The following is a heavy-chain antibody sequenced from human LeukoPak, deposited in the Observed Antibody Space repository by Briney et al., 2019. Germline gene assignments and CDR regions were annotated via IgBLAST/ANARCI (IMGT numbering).Heavy chain of an antibody. D-gene: IGHD5-12*01. CDR2: ISSSSSYI. Sequence: GGSLRLSCAASGFTFGSYSMNWVRQAPGKGLECVSSISSSSSYIYYADSVKGRFTISRDNAKNSLYLQMNSLRAEDTAVYYCARDREGGWLTFDYWGQGTLVTVSS. CDR1: GFTFGSYS. J-gene: IGHJ4*02. V-gene: IGHV3-21*01. CDR3: ARDREGGWLTFDY.